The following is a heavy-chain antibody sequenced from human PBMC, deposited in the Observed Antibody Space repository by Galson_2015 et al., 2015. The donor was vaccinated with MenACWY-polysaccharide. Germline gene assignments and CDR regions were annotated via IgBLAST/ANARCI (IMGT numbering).Heavy chain of an antibody. CDR1: GFSVSGDS. Sequence: SLRLSCAASGFSVSGDSMNWVRQAPGKGLEWVSVIHSDGTISYADPVKGRFTISRDNSKNTLYFQMNSLRPEDTAVYYCARHAWLGDWGQGTLVTVSS. CDR2: IHSDGTI. D-gene: IGHD3-10*01. J-gene: IGHJ4*02. V-gene: IGHV3-66*02. CDR3: ARHAWLGD.